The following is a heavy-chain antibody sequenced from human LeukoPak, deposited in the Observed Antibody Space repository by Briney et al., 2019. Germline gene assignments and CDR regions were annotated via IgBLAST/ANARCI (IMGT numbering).Heavy chain of an antibody. V-gene: IGHV1-18*01. J-gene: IGHJ5*02. D-gene: IGHD4-17*01. CDR3: ARDNGDYGVRSWFDP. CDR2: ISAYNGNT. Sequence: GASVKVSCKASGYTFTSYGITWVRQAPGQGLEWMGWISAYNGNTNYAQKLQGRVTMTTDTSTSTAYMELRSLRSDDTAVYYCARDNGDYGVRSWFDPWGQGTLVTVSS. CDR1: GYTFTSYG.